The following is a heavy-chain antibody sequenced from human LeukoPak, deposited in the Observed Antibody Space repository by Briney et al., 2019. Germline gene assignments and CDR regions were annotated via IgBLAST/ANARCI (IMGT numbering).Heavy chain of an antibody. J-gene: IGHJ4*02. D-gene: IGHD1-26*01. CDR3: ARHGGTLDYFDY. CDR1: GGSISSYY. V-gene: IGHV4-59*08. Sequence: SETLSLTCTVSGGSISSYYWSWIRQPPGKGLEWIGYLSYGGATSYNPSLKRRVTISVDSPKNRFSLRLSSLTAADTALYYCARHGGTLDYFDYWGPGSLVTVSS. CDR2: LSYGGAT.